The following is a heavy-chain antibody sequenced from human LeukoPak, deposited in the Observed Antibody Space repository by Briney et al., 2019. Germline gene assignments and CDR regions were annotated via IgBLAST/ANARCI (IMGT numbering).Heavy chain of an antibody. CDR2: ISSSGSTI. V-gene: IGHV3-48*03. Sequence: GGSLRLSCAASGFTFSSYEMNWVRQAPGKGLEWVTYISSSGSTIYYADSVKGRFTISRDNAKNSLYLQMNSLRAEDTAVYYCARVVWFGEFPAPDYWGPGTLVTVSS. D-gene: IGHD3-10*01. CDR3: ARVVWFGEFPAPDY. CDR1: GFTFSSYE. J-gene: IGHJ4*02.